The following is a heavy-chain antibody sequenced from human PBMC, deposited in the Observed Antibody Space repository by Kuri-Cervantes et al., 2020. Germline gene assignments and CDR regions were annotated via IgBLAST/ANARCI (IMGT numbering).Heavy chain of an antibody. CDR2: ISSSSSYI. CDR3: AREDWLLGS. J-gene: IGHJ4*02. Sequence: GESLKISCAASEFTFNNYEMNWFRQAPGKGLEWVSSISSSSSYIYYADSVKGRFTISRDNAKNSLYLQMNSLRAEDTAVYYCAREDWLLGSWGQGTLVTVSS. D-gene: IGHD3/OR15-3a*01. CDR1: EFTFNNYE. V-gene: IGHV3-21*01.